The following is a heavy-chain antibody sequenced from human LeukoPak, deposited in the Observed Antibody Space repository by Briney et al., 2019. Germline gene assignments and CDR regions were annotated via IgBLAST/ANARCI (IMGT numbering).Heavy chain of an antibody. Sequence: SETLSLTCTVSGGSLNSYYWSWIRQPPGKGLEWIGFITHSGGTDFDSSLGGRVTISVDTSKNQFSLRLTSMTAADTAVYFRARGRISNWGFEGTLFDAWGQGVLVTVSS. D-gene: IGHD7-27*01. CDR2: ITHSGGT. CDR1: GGSLNSYY. V-gene: IGHV4-59*01. J-gene: IGHJ4*02. CDR3: ARGRISNWGFEGTLFDA.